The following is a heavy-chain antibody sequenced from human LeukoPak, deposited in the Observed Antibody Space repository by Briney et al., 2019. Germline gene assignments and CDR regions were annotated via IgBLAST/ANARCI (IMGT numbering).Heavy chain of an antibody. Sequence: GESLKISCKGSGYSFTRYWIGWVRQMPGKGLEWMGIINPGDSETTYSPSFQGQVTISADRSTNTAYLQWSSLKASDTAMYYCARHNDLRLVRGFYYYMDVWGKGTTVTVSS. CDR3: ARHNDLRLVRGFYYYMDV. V-gene: IGHV5-51*01. CDR1: GYSFTRYW. J-gene: IGHJ6*03. CDR2: INPGDSET. D-gene: IGHD4-23*01.